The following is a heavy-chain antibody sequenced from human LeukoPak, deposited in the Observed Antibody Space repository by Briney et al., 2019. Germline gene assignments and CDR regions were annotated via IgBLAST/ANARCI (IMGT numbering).Heavy chain of an antibody. J-gene: IGHJ4*02. D-gene: IGHD4-17*01. CDR2: INTDGSTT. CDR1: GFTFSSYW. V-gene: IGHV3-74*01. CDR3: ARVYYGDYFDY. Sequence: GGSLRLSCAASGFTFSSYWMHWVRQAPGKGLVWVSHINTDGSTTRYADSVKGRFTISRDNAKNTLYLQMNSLRAEDTAVYYCARVYYGDYFDYWGQGTLVTVSS.